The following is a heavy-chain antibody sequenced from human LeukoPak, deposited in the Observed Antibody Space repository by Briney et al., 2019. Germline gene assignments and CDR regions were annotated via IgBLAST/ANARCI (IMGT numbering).Heavy chain of an antibody. CDR2: INPNSGGT. J-gene: IGHJ6*03. CDR1: GYTFTGYY. V-gene: IGHV1-2*02. D-gene: IGHD3-3*01. Sequence: ASVKVSCKASGYTFTGYYMHWVRQAPGQGLEWMGWINPNSGGTNYAQKFQGRVTMTRDTSISTAYMELSRLRSDDTAVYYCARGPLHYDFWSGYQDYYYYMDVWGKGTTVTVSS. CDR3: ARGPLHYDFWSGYQDYYYYMDV.